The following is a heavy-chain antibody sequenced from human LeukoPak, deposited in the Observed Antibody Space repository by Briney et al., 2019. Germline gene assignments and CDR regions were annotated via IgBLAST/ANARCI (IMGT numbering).Heavy chain of an antibody. CDR2: MSGSGSST. CDR1: GFTFSNYA. J-gene: IGHJ4*02. D-gene: IGHD3-22*01. CDR3: AKDLYDSSGSRYDY. Sequence: TGGSLRLSCAASGFTFSNYAMSWVRQAPGKGLEWVSAMSGSGSSTWYADSVKGRLTISRDNSKNTLFQQMNSLRAEDTAVYYCAKDLYDSSGSRYDYWGQGTLVTVSS. V-gene: IGHV3-23*01.